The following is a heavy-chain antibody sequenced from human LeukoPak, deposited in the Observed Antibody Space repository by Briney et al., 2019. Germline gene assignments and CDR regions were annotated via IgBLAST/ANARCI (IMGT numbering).Heavy chain of an antibody. Sequence: WMGIINPSAVTTSYAQKFQGRVTMTRDTSTSTVYMELSSLRSEDTAVYYCARSLYGDPSDYWGQGTLVTVSS. D-gene: IGHD4-17*01. CDR2: INPSAVTT. CDR3: ARSLYGDPSDY. V-gene: IGHV1-46*01. J-gene: IGHJ4*02.